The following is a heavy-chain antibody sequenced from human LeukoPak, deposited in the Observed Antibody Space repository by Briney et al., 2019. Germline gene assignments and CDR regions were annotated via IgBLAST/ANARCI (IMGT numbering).Heavy chain of an antibody. V-gene: IGHV3-74*01. CDR1: GFTFSSYW. CDR2: INSEGSST. Sequence: GGSLILSCAASGFTFSSYWRHSVRQAPGKGLVWVSRINSEGSSTSYADSVKDRFTIYRDNAKNTLYLQRNSLRAEETAVYYCARVTPKDYDILTGYYPKYYFDFWCQGPVVTVSS. CDR3: ARVTPKDYDILTGYYPKYYFDF. D-gene: IGHD3-9*01. J-gene: IGHJ4*02.